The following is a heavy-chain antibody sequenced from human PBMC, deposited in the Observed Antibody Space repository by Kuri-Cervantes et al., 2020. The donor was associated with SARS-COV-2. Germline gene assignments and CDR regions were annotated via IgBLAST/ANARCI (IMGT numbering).Heavy chain of an antibody. D-gene: IGHD3-9*01. CDR1: GGSISSYY. J-gene: IGHJ6*03. CDR2: IYTSGST. CDR3: ARGPDDWLSTDPYYYYYMDV. V-gene: IGHV4-4*07. Sequence: SETLSLTCTVSGGSISSYYWSWIRQPAGKGLEWIGRIYTSGSTNYNPSLKSRVTMSVDTSKNQFSLKLSSVTAADTAVYYCARGPDDWLSTDPYYYYYMDVWGKGTTVTVSS.